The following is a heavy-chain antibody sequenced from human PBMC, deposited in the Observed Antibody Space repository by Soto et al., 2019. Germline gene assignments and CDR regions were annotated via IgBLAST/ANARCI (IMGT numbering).Heavy chain of an antibody. CDR1: GGTFSNSG. Sequence: QLHLVQSGAEVKKPGSSLKVSCKASGGTFSNSGISWVRQAPGQGLEWMGGIIPIFDTTNYAQKLQGRITIIADESTNTVYMELSNLRSADTGVYYFAGAPILVSVTLHENYFDSWGQGTLVTVSS. CDR2: IIPIFDTT. V-gene: IGHV1-69*01. J-gene: IGHJ4*02. CDR3: AGAPILVSVTLHENYFDS. D-gene: IGHD2-21*02.